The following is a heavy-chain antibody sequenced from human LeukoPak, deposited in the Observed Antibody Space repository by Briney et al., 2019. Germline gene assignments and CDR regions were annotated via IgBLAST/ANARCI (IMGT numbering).Heavy chain of an antibody. D-gene: IGHD4-23*01. CDR3: ARTRFDYGGNSRWFDS. Sequence: SETLSLTCAVYGGPLSGYYWSWIRQPPGKGLEWIGEINHSGSTNYNPSLKSRVTISVDTSKNQFSLKLRSVTAADTAVYYCARTRFDYGGNSRWFDSWGQGTLVTVSS. J-gene: IGHJ5*01. CDR1: GGPLSGYY. CDR2: INHSGST. V-gene: IGHV4-34*01.